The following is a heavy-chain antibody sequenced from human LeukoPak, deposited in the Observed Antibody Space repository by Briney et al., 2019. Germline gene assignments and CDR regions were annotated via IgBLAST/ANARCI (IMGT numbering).Heavy chain of an antibody. Sequence: SETLSLTCAVYGGSFSGYYWSWIRQPPGKGLEWIGEINHSGSTNYNPSLKSRVTISVDTSKNQFSLKLSSVTAADTAVYYCARGNLPFDYWGQGTLVTVSS. D-gene: IGHD1-14*01. J-gene: IGHJ4*02. CDR1: GGSFSGYY. CDR3: ARGNLPFDY. CDR2: INHSGST. V-gene: IGHV4-34*01.